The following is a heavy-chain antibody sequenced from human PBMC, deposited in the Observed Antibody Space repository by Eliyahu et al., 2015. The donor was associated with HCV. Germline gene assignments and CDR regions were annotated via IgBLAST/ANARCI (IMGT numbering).Heavy chain of an antibody. Sequence: EVQLVESGGGLVQRGVSLRLSCAASGFXFSNYWMSWVRQAPGKGLEWVANINQDGSIKYYVDSVKGRFTISRDNAKNSLHLQMNSLRADDTTIYYCARIGYSSSSIDYWGQGTLVTVSS. CDR1: GFXFSNYW. V-gene: IGHV3-7*02. D-gene: IGHD6-6*01. CDR2: INQDGSIK. CDR3: ARIGYSSSSIDY. J-gene: IGHJ4*02.